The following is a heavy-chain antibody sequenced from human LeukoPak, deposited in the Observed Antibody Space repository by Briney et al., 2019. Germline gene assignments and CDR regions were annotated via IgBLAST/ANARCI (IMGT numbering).Heavy chain of an antibody. V-gene: IGHV1-8*01. D-gene: IGHD3-3*01. CDR3: ARGFRSITIFGVVIPHYYYMDV. CDR1: GYTFTSYD. CDR2: MNPNSGNT. J-gene: IGHJ6*03. Sequence: ASVTVSFKCSGYTFTSYDINWVRQATGQGLEWMGGMNPNSGNTGYAQKFQGRITMTRNTSISTAYMELSSLRSEDTAVYYCARGFRSITIFGVVIPHYYYMDVWGKGTTVTVSS.